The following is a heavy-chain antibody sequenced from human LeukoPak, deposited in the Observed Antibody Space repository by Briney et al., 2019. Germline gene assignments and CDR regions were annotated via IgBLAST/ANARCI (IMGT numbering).Heavy chain of an antibody. CDR2: ISSSSYI. V-gene: IGHV3-21*01. D-gene: IGHD3-10*01. J-gene: IGHJ4*02. Sequence: GGSLRLSCAASGFTFSSYSMNWVRQAPGKGLEWVSSISSSSYIYYADSVKGRFTISRDNAKNSLYLQMNSLRAEDTAVYYCAREPLVYYGSGSYSSDYWGQGTLVTVSS. CDR1: GFTFSSYS. CDR3: AREPLVYYGSGSYSSDY.